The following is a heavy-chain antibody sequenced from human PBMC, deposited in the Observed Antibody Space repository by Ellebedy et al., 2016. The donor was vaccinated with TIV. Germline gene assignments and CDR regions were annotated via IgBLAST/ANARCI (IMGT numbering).Heavy chain of an antibody. J-gene: IGHJ4*02. CDR2: ISGSGGST. CDR1: GFTFSSYA. D-gene: IGHD3-22*01. CDR3: AKGGSYDPAFDY. V-gene: IGHV3-23*01. Sequence: GGSLRLXXAASGFTFSSYAMSWVRQAPGKGLEWVSAISGSGGSTYYADSVKGRFTISRDNSKNTLYLQMNSLRAEDTAVYYCAKGGSYDPAFDYWGQGTLVTVSS.